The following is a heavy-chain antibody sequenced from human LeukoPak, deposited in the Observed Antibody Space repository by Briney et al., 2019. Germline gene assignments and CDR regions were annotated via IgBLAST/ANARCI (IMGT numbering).Heavy chain of an antibody. D-gene: IGHD6-13*01. Sequence: SETLSLTCTVSGGSIRSYYWSWIRQPPGKGLEWIGEINHSGSTNYNPSLKSRVTISVDTSKNQFSLKLSSVTAADTAVYYCARDYPPPGIAAAGHYYYYYGMDVWGQGTTVTVSS. V-gene: IGHV4-34*01. J-gene: IGHJ6*02. CDR1: GGSIRSYY. CDR3: ARDYPPPGIAAAGHYYYYYGMDV. CDR2: INHSGST.